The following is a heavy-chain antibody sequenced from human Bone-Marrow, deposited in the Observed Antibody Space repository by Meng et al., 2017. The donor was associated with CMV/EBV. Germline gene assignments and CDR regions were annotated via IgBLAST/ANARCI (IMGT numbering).Heavy chain of an antibody. CDR1: GGSISSSSYY. V-gene: IGHV4-39*07. CDR3: ARVRSSGWHFDY. J-gene: IGHJ4*02. D-gene: IGHD6-19*01. CDR2: IYYSGST. Sequence: ETLSLTCTVSGGSISSSSYYWGWIRQPPGKGLEWIGSIYYSGSTYYNPSLKSRVTISVDTSKNQFSLKLSSVTAADTAVYYCARVRSSGWHFDYWGQGTLVTVSS.